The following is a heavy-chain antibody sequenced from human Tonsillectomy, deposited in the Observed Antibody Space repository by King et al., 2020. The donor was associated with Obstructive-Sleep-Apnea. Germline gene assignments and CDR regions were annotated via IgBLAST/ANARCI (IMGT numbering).Heavy chain of an antibody. J-gene: IGHJ4*02. D-gene: IGHD6-13*01. CDR3: ARDPMTRGLTWYGFDY. Sequence: VQLVESGGGWVQPGGSLRLSCVSSGFTLRDFSMNWVRQTPGKGLEWVSYVSRRSEAIHYTDSGRGRFAIFRDDAKNSVYLQMAGLRAEDSGVYYGARDPMTRGLTWYGFDYWGQGILVTVSS. CDR2: VSRRSEAI. V-gene: IGHV3-48*04. CDR1: GFTLRDFS.